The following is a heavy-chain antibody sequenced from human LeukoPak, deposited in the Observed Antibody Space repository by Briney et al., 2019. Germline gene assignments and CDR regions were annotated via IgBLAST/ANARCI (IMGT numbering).Heavy chain of an antibody. CDR3: ARGSDSGGQSMPA. D-gene: IGHD2/OR15-2a*01. Sequence: GASVKVSCKASGYTFTNYNINWVRQATGQGLEWMAWMNPDSDNTGYAQKFQDRVTLTRDTSISTAYMELSSLTSEDTAVYYCARGSDSGGQSMPAWGQGTLVTVSS. V-gene: IGHV1-8*01. J-gene: IGHJ5*02. CDR2: MNPDSDNT. CDR1: GYTFTNYN.